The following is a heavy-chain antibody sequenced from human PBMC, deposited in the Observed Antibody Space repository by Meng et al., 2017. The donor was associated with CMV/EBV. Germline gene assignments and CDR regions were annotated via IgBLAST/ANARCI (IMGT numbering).Heavy chain of an antibody. V-gene: IGHV3-30*04. Sequence: GGSLRLSCAASGFTFSSYAMHWVRQAPGKGLEWVAVISYDGSNKYYADSAKGRFTISRDNSKNTLYLQMNSLRAEDTAVYYCARDRGEADAFDIWGQGTMVTVSS. CDR3: ARDRGEADAFDI. CDR1: GFTFSSYA. D-gene: IGHD3-10*01. CDR2: ISYDGSNK. J-gene: IGHJ3*02.